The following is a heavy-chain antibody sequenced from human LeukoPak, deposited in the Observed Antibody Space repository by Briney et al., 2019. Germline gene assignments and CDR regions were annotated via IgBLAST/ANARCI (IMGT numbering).Heavy chain of an antibody. Sequence: SETLSLTCAVYGGSFSSYYWSWIRQPPGKGLEWIGEINHSGSTNYNPSLKSRVTISVDTSKNQFSLKLSSVTAADTAVYYCARDEPYYDILTGYYRVRAFDIWGQGTMVTVSS. J-gene: IGHJ3*02. CDR3: ARDEPYYDILTGYYRVRAFDI. CDR1: GGSFSSYY. D-gene: IGHD3-9*01. V-gene: IGHV4-34*01. CDR2: INHSGST.